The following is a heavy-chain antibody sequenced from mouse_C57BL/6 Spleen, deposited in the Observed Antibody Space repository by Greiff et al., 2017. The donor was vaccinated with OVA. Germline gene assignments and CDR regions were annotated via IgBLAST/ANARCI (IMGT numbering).Heavy chain of an antibody. D-gene: IGHD1-1*01. CDR2: INPSNGGT. CDR1: GYTFTSYW. CDR3: ARKLRGEDYAMDY. J-gene: IGHJ4*01. Sequence: VQLQQPGTELVKPGASVKLSCKASGYTFTSYWMHWVKQRPGQGLEWIGNINPSNGGTNYNEKFKSKATLTVDKSSSTAYMQLSSLTSEDSAVYYCARKLRGEDYAMDYWGQGTSVTVSS. V-gene: IGHV1-53*01.